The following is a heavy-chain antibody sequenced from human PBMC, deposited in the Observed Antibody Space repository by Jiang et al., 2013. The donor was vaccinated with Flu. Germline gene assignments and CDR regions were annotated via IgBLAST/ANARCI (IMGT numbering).Heavy chain of an antibody. Sequence: LLKPSETLSLTCTVSGGSINSPYWSWIRQPPGKGLEWIGYISYSGTTNYNPSLKSRVTISIDTSKNQFSLKLTSVTTADTAFYYCARGYYDSSGYSNPFDLWGQG. J-gene: IGHJ4*02. CDR3: ARGYYDSSGYSNPFDL. D-gene: IGHD3-22*01. V-gene: IGHV4-59*11. CDR1: GGSINSPY. CDR2: ISYSGTT.